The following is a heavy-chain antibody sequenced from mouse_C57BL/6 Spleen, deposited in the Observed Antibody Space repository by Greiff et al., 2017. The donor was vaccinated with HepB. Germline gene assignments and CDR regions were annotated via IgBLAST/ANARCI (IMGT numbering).Heavy chain of an antibody. J-gene: IGHJ2*01. Sequence: VQLKESGPGLVKPSQSLSLTCSVTGYSITSGYYWNWIRQFPGNKLEWMGYISYDGSNNYNPSLKNRISITRDTSKNQFFLKLNSVTTEDTATYYCARDQTTVSYFDYWGQGTTLTVSS. CDR1: GYSITSGYY. V-gene: IGHV3-6*01. CDR3: ARDQTTVSYFDY. CDR2: ISYDGSN. D-gene: IGHD1-1*01.